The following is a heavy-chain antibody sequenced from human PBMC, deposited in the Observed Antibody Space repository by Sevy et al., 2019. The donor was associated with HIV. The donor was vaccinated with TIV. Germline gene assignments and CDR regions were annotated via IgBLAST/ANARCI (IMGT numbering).Heavy chain of an antibody. V-gene: IGHV3-15*01. CDR1: GFTFSIIY. Sequence: GGSLRLSCAASGFTFSIIYMNWVRQSPGKGLEWVGRMKSKTDGGTTDYAAPVKDRFTMSRDDSKNTLYLQMNSLKADDTAVYYSTTVGFPNWGSEVFDIWGQGTMVTVSS. CDR3: TTVGFPNWGSEVFDI. J-gene: IGHJ3*02. CDR2: MKSKTDGGTT. D-gene: IGHD3-16*01.